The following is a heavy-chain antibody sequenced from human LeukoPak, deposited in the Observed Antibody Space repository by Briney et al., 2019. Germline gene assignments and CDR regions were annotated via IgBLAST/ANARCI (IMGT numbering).Heavy chain of an antibody. J-gene: IGHJ5*02. D-gene: IGHD2/OR15-2a*01. V-gene: IGHV3-74*03. CDR1: GFTFITYW. CDR2: ISIDGSST. Sequence: QPGGSLRLSCAASGFTFITYWMDGVRQAPRKGLVWVSRISIDGSSTKYADSVKGRFTISRDNAKNTLYLQMNSLRAEDTAIYYCARLTTTTWSWGQGTLVTVSS. CDR3: ARLTTTTWS.